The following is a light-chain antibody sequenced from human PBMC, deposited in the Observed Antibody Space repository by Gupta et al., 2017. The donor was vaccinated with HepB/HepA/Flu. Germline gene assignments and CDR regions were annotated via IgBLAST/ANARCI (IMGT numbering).Light chain of an antibody. CDR3: QQHSNWPPRT. Sequence: VLTQSPATLSVSPGERATLSCRASQSVSSYLAWYQQKPGQAPRLLIYDASNRATGIPARFIGSGSGTDFTLTISSLEPEDFAVYYCQQHSNWPPRTFGGGTKVEIK. CDR2: DAS. J-gene: IGKJ4*01. CDR1: QSVSSY. V-gene: IGKV3-11*01.